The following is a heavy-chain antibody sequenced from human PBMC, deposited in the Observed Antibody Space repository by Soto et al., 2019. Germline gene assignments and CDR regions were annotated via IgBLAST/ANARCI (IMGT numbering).Heavy chain of an antibody. J-gene: IGHJ1*01. CDR2: ITGSGDST. Sequence: EVQLLGSGGGLVQPGGSLRLSCAASGFTFSSYAMTWVRQAPGKGLEWVSLITGSGDSTYYADSVKGRFTISRDNSKNTLYLQMNSLRAEDTAVYYCAKAGGSTWGTEYFQHWGQGTLVTVSS. CDR1: GFTFSSYA. D-gene: IGHD6-13*01. CDR3: AKAGGSTWGTEYFQH. V-gene: IGHV3-23*01.